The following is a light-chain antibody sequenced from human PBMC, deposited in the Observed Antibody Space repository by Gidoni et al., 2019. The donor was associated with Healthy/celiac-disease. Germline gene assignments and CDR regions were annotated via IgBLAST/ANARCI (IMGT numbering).Light chain of an antibody. CDR3: QQYGSSPWT. Sequence: EIVLTQSPGTLSLSPGERATLSCRASQSVSSSYLAWYQQKPVQAPRLLIYGASSRATGIPDRFSGSGSGTDFTLTISRLEAEDFAVYYCQQYGSSPWTFGQGTKVEIK. V-gene: IGKV3-20*01. J-gene: IGKJ1*01. CDR2: GAS. CDR1: QSVSSSY.